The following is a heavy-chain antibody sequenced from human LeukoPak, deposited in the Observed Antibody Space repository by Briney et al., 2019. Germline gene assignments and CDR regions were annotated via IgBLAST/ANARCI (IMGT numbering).Heavy chain of an antibody. Sequence: SETLSLTCAVYGGSFSGYYWSWIRQPPGKGLEWIGEINHSGSTNYNPSLKSRVTISVDTSKNQFSLKLSSVTAADTAVYYCARPTAYYYDSSRRWGFQHWGQGTLVTVSS. J-gene: IGHJ1*01. CDR3: ARPTAYYYDSSRRWGFQH. CDR2: INHSGST. CDR1: GGSFSGYY. V-gene: IGHV4-34*01. D-gene: IGHD3-22*01.